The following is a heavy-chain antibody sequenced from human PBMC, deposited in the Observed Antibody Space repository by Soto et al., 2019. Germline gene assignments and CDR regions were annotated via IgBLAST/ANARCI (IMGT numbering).Heavy chain of an antibody. CDR2: ISGSSDIT. CDR1: GFTFSSYA. V-gene: IGHV3-23*01. CDR3: ARDLSSYGYLSPLNHYMDV. J-gene: IGHJ6*03. Sequence: GGSLRLSCAASGFTFSSYALSWVRQAPGKGLEWVSAISGSSDITYYADSVKGRFTVSRDNSKNTLYLQMNSLRAEDTAVYYCARDLSSYGYLSPLNHYMDVWGKGTTVTVSS. D-gene: IGHD5-18*01.